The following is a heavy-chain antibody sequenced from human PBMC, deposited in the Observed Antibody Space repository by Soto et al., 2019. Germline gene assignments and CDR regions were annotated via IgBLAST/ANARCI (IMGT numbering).Heavy chain of an antibody. V-gene: IGHV4-59*01. Sequence: QVQLQESGPGQVKPSETLSLTCTISGGSISVYYWSWIRQSPRQGLEWIGYVYDNGRPYYSPSLKSRVTISADTSKNQISLKLTSATAADTAVYYCARGGRGIVRGLINNMDVWGQGTTVTVSS. CDR2: VYDNGRP. J-gene: IGHJ6*02. CDR3: ARGGRGIVRGLINNMDV. CDR1: GGSISVYY. D-gene: IGHD3-10*01.